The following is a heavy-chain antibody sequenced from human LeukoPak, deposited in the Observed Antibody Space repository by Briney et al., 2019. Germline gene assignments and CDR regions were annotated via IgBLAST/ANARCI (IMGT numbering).Heavy chain of an antibody. CDR1: GFTFSSYA. D-gene: IGHD3-16*02. CDR2: ISYDGSNK. J-gene: IGHJ4*02. Sequence: GRSLRLSCAASGFTFSSYAMHWVRQAPGKGLEWVAVISYDGSNKYYADSVKGRFTISRDNSKNTLYLQMNSLRAEDTAVYYCARGSGVWGSYRYPVDYWGQGTLVTVSS. V-gene: IGHV3-30-3*01. CDR3: ARGSGVWGSYRYPVDY.